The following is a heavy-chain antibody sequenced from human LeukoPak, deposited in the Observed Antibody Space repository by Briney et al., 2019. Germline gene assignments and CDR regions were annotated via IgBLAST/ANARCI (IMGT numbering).Heavy chain of an antibody. CDR2: IKGDGSEK. J-gene: IGHJ5*02. CDR3: VRQAGVS. V-gene: IGHV3-7*01. D-gene: IGHD6-19*01. CDR1: GFTISDYW. Sequence: GGSLRLSCAAPGFTISDYWMTWVRQAPGKGLECVANIKGDGSEKNYVDSVKGRFTISRDNAKNSLYLQMNSLRAEDTALYYCVRQAGVSWGQGTLVTVSS.